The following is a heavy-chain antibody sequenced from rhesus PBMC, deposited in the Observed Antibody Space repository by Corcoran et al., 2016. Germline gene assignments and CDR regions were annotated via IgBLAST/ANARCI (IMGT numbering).Heavy chain of an antibody. V-gene: IGHV4-127*01. Sequence: QVQLQESGPGLVKPSETLSLTCAVSVYSISSGYCCSWIRQPPGKGLEGIGYIGGSSGSTNYNPSLKSRVTISKDTSKNQFSLKLSSVTAADTAVYYCARVGYYDSGYYRGFDYWGQGVLVTVSS. CDR2: IGGSSGST. CDR3: ARVGYYDSGYYRGFDY. J-gene: IGHJ4*01. D-gene: IGHD3-28*01. CDR1: VYSISSGYC.